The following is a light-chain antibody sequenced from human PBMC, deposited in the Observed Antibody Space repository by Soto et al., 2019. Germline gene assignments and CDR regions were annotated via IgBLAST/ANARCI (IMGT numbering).Light chain of an antibody. V-gene: IGKV2-30*02. CDR1: RSLVHSDGNTY. Sequence: EVVLTQSPLSLPVTLGQPASISCRSSRSLVHSDGNTYLNWFLQRPGQSPRRLIYMVSSRESGVANRFSGRGSGTDFPLKISRVEAEDVGVYYFMQSTHWPPWRFGQGTKVEIK. J-gene: IGKJ1*01. CDR3: MQSTHWPPWR. CDR2: MVS.